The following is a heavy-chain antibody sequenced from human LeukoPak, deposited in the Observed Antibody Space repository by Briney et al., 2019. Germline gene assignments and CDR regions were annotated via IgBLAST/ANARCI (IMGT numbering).Heavy chain of an antibody. D-gene: IGHD3-22*01. Sequence: ASVKVSCKASGYTFTHHGISWVRQAPGQGLEWMGWISSYNGDTIYAQNVQGRVTMTTDASTRTVYIELRNLGSDDTAIYYCARDPSNSSGYHAHFDSWGQGTLVTVSS. V-gene: IGHV1-18*01. CDR1: GYTFTHHG. CDR3: ARDPSNSSGYHAHFDS. CDR2: ISSYNGDT. J-gene: IGHJ4*02.